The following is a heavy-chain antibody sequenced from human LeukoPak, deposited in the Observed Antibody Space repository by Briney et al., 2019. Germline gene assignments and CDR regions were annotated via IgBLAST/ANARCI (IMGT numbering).Heavy chain of an antibody. CDR1: GGSFSGYY. CDR3: ARTVTADY. D-gene: IGHD4-17*01. CDR2: INHSGST. V-gene: IGHV4-34*01. J-gene: IGHJ4*02. Sequence: ASETLSLTCAVYGGSFSGYYWSWIRQPPGKGLEWIGEINHSGSTNYNPSLKSRVTISVDMSKNQFSLKLSSVTAADTAVYYCARTVTADYWGQGTLVTVSS.